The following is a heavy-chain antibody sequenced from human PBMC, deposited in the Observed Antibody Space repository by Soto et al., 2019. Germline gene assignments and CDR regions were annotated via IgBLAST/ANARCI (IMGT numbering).Heavy chain of an antibody. D-gene: IGHD7-27*01. V-gene: IGHV4-61*01. CDR3: ARANWYSEY. CDR1: GGSVSNNNYY. Sequence: SETLSLTCTVSGGSVSNNNYYWSWVRQPPGKGLEWIGYIHSRGSTNYNPSLRSRVTFSMGTSKNQFSLELTSVTAADTAVYYCARANWYSEYWGQGTLVTVSS. CDR2: IHSRGST. J-gene: IGHJ4*02.